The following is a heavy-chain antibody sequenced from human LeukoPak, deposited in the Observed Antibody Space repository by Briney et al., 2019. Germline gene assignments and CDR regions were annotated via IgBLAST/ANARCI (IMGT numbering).Heavy chain of an antibody. CDR2: IIPILGIA. CDR3: ERVGRDSRGWTRYFDY. J-gene: IGHJ4*02. D-gene: IGHD6-19*01. CDR1: GGTFSSYA. Sequence: ASVKVSCKASGGTFSSYAISWVRQAPGQGLEWMGRIIPILGIANYAQKFQGRVTITADKSTSTAYMELSSLRSEDTAVYYCERVGRDSRGWTRYFDYWGQGTLVTVSS. V-gene: IGHV1-69*04.